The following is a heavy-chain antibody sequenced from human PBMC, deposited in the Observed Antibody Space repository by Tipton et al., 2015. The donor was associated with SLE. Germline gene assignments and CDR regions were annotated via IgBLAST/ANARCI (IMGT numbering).Heavy chain of an antibody. CDR3: VRGHPHIVVLIGGGWFDL. V-gene: IGHV4-39*07. CDR1: GGSISSGSSRFYY. CDR2: ISYRGST. D-gene: IGHD2-21*01. J-gene: IGHJ5*02. Sequence: TLSLTCSVSGGSISSGSSRFYYWGWVRQPPGKGLECIGSISYRGSTYYNLSLKSRVTLSVDTSKNQFSLKLTSVTAADTAIYYCVRGHPHIVVLIGGGWFDLRGQVTLATVPS.